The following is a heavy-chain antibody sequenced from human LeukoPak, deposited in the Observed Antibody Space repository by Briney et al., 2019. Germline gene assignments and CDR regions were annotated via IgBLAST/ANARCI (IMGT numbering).Heavy chain of an antibody. CDR1: GGSYSGYY. J-gene: IGHJ4*02. CDR3: AREGPRGDILTGSVDY. CDR2: INHSGST. V-gene: IGHV4-34*01. D-gene: IGHD3-9*01. Sequence: SETLSLTCAVYGGSYSGYYWSWIRQPPGKGLEWIGEINHSGSTNYNPSLKSRVTISVDTSKNQFSLKLSSVTAADTAVYYCAREGPRGDILTGSVDYWGQGTLVTVSS.